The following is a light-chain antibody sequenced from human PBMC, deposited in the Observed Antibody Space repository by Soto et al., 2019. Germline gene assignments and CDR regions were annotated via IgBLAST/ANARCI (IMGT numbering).Light chain of an antibody. J-gene: IGLJ3*02. Sequence: QSVLTQPPSVSGAPGQRVTISCAGSSSHIGATYDIHWYQQLPGAAPRLLIYGNSNRPSGVPDRFAGSKSGTSASLAIIGLRVEDEGIYYCPAFDNSLSASGVFGGGTKVTVL. CDR1: SSHIGATYD. V-gene: IGLV1-40*01. CDR3: PAFDNSLSASGV. CDR2: GNS.